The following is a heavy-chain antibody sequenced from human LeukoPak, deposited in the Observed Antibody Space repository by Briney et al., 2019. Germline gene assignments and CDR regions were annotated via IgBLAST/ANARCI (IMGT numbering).Heavy chain of an antibody. V-gene: IGHV4-39*07. CDR2: IYYGGNT. J-gene: IGHJ4*02. Sequence: PSETLSLTCTVSGDSVSSDICYWGWIRQPPGKGLEWIGNIYYGGNTYYKAPLKSRVTISVDTSKNQFSLRLSSVTAADTAVYYCARDLGGTTGKFDYWSQGTLVTVSS. CDR1: GDSVSSDICY. D-gene: IGHD1-7*01. CDR3: ARDLGGTTGKFDY.